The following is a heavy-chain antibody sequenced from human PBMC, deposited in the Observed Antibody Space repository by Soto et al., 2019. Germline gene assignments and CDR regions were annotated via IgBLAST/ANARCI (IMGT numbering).Heavy chain of an antibody. CDR3: ARGQRFSDWFAP. J-gene: IGHJ5*02. CDR1: GGTISGYY. Sequence: PSETLSLTCTVTGGTISGYYWTWIRQSAGGGLEWIGRIYSSGSTNYNPSLKSRVTISLDTSMNHFSLRLSSVTAADTAVYYCARGQRFSDWFAPWAQATLVTVSS. V-gene: IGHV4-4*07. CDR2: IYSSGST. D-gene: IGHD3-3*01.